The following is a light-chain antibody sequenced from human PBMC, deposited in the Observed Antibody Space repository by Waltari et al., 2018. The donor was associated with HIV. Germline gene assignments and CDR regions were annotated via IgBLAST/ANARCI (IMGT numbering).Light chain of an antibody. V-gene: IGLV3-21*04. CDR2: YDF. CDR3: EVWDSTTDHVI. J-gene: IGLJ2*01. Sequence: SYVVSQPPSESVAPGQTAVITSGGNNIGSKNVKWYQQKPGQAPVLVIYYDFDRPSGIPERLSGSSSGNTATLTIRRVEAGDEADYYCEVWDSTTDHVIFGGGTKLTVL. CDR1: NIGSKN.